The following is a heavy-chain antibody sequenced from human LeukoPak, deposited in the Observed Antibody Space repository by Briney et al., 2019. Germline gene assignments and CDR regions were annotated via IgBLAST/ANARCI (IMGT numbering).Heavy chain of an antibody. V-gene: IGHV4-59*11. CDR1: GGSITGHY. J-gene: IGHJ5*02. CDR2: IHYTGST. Sequence: PSETLSLTCTVSGGSITGHYWSWIRQPPRKGLEWIGYIHYTGSTNYNPSLNSRITMSVDTPNNQFSLRLTSVTATDTAVYYCARLHALGAEEFDPWGQGALVTVSS. CDR3: ARLHALGAEEFDP. D-gene: IGHD3-16*01.